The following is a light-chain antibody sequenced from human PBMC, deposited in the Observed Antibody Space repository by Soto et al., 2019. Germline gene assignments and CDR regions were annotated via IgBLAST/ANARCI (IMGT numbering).Light chain of an antibody. CDR2: KAS. CDR1: QSISSW. J-gene: IGKJ1*01. Sequence: DIQMTQSPSTLSASVGDRVTITCRASQSISSWLAWYQQKPGKAPKLLIYKASSLESGVPSRLSGSGSGTEFTLTISSLQPDDFATYYCQQYNGYPVTFGQGTKVEIK. V-gene: IGKV1-5*03. CDR3: QQYNGYPVT.